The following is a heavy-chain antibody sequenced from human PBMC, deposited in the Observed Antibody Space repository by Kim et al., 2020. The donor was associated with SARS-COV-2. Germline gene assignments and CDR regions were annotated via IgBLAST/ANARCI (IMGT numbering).Heavy chain of an antibody. CDR2: IYPGDSDT. J-gene: IGHJ6*02. Sequence: GESLKISCKGSGYSFTNYWIGWVRQMPGKGLEWMGIIYPGDSDTRYSPSFQGQVTISADKSISTAYLQWSSLKASDTAKYYCARRRWTVGGGMDVWGRGTAVTVSS. D-gene: IGHD3-10*01. CDR3: ARRRWTVGGGMDV. V-gene: IGHV5-51*01. CDR1: GYSFTNYW.